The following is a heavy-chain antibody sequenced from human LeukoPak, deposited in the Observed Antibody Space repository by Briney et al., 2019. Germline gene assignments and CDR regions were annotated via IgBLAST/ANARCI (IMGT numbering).Heavy chain of an antibody. CDR1: GFTFSSYA. D-gene: IGHD6-19*01. CDR2: ISRSGT. Sequence: GGSLRLSCAASGFTFSSYAMSWVRQAPGKGLEWVSAISRSGTNYADSVKGRFTISRDDSRNILYLQMNSLRVEDTAVYYCAKDVPHSGWAFDVWGQGTLVTVSS. CDR3: AKDVPHSGWAFDV. V-gene: IGHV3-23*01. J-gene: IGHJ3*01.